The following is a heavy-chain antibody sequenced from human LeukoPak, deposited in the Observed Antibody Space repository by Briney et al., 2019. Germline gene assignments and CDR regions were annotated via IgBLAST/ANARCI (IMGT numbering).Heavy chain of an antibody. CDR3: AKGREAYSGSYTPFDY. CDR1: GFTLGTHA. J-gene: IGHJ4*02. Sequence: GGSLRLSCAASGFTLGTHAMGWVRQAPGKGLECVSTTSGSGSSTYHADSVKGRFTISRDSSKNTLYLQMNSLRAEDTAVYYCAKGREAYSGSYTPFDYWGQGTLVTVSS. D-gene: IGHD1-26*01. CDR2: TSGSGSST. V-gene: IGHV3-23*01.